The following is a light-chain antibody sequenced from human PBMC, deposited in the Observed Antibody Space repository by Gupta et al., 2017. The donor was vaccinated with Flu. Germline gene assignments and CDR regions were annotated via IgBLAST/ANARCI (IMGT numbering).Light chain of an antibody. Sequence: DIQVTQSPPTLSASVGDRVSITCRASQCVDGYLAWYQQRPGRAPKLLMYQTSVLQNGVSSRFSGSGSGAAFTLTINNLQPDDFATYFCQQYVRLPYTFGQGTKV. J-gene: IGKJ2*01. CDR3: QQYVRLPYT. V-gene: IGKV1-5*03. CDR1: QCVDGY. CDR2: QTS.